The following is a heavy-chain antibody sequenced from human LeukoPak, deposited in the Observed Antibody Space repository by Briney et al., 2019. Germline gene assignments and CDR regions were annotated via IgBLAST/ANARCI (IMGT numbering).Heavy chain of an antibody. D-gene: IGHD3-10*01. Sequence: ASVKVSCKASGYTFTSYGISWVRQAPGQGLEWMGWISAYNGNTNYAQKLQGRVTMTTDTSTGTAYMELRSLRSDDTAVYYCATTYYYGSGSYYWWFDPWGQGTLVTVSS. V-gene: IGHV1-18*01. CDR2: ISAYNGNT. CDR3: ATTYYYGSGSYYWWFDP. CDR1: GYTFTSYG. J-gene: IGHJ5*02.